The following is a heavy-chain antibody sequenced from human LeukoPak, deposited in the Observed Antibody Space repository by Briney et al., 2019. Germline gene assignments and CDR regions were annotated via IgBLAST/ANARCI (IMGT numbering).Heavy chain of an antibody. CDR3: AREGSGNYYYMDV. CDR1: GFTFSSYS. J-gene: IGHJ6*03. Sequence: GGSPRLSCAASGFTFSSYSMNWVRQAPGKGLEWVSSISSSSSYIYYADSVKGRFTISRDNAKNSLYLQMNSLKAEDTAVYYCAREGSGNYYYMDVWGKGTTVTVSS. V-gene: IGHV3-21*01. CDR2: ISSSSSYI. D-gene: IGHD3-10*01.